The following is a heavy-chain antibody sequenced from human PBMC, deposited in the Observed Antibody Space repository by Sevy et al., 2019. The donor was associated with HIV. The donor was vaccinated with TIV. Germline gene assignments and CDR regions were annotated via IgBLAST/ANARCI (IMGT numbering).Heavy chain of an antibody. Sequence: QSQTLSLTCAISGDSVSSNSAAWNWIRQSPSRGLEWLGRTDYRSKWYNDYAVSVKSRITINPDTSKNQFSLQLNSVTPEDTAVYYCSRGDYFGSGISNYYYYGVDVWGQGTTVTVSS. CDR2: TDYRSKWYN. J-gene: IGHJ6*02. CDR3: SRGDYFGSGISNYYYYGVDV. V-gene: IGHV6-1*01. D-gene: IGHD3-10*01. CDR1: GDSVSSNSAA.